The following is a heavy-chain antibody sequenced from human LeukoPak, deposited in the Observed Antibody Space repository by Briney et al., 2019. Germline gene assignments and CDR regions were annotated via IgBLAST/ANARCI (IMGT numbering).Heavy chain of an antibody. V-gene: IGHV4-4*07. J-gene: IGHJ3*02. D-gene: IGHD3-22*01. Sequence: SETLSLTCTVSGGSIRSYYWSWIRQPAGKGLEWIGRIYASGSTNYNPSLKSRVTMSADTSKNQFSLKLTSVTAADTAVYYCARARAHIYDSSSYYSDAFDIWGQGTMVTVSS. CDR2: IYASGST. CDR1: GGSIRSYY. CDR3: ARARAHIYDSSSYYSDAFDI.